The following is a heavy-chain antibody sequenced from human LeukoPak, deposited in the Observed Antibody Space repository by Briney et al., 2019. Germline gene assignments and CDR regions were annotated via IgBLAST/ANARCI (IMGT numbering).Heavy chain of an antibody. J-gene: IGHJ5*02. CDR1: GGSISNNSYY. CDR3: ARQGHSSSWCRFDP. D-gene: IGHD6-13*01. V-gene: IGHV4-39*01. Sequence: SETLSLTCTVSGGSISNNSYYWGWIRQPPGKGLEWTGTIYYDGSTYYNLSLKSRVTVSVDTSKNQFSLRLSSVTAADTAVYYCARQGHSSSWCRFDPWGQGTLVTVSS. CDR2: IYYDGST.